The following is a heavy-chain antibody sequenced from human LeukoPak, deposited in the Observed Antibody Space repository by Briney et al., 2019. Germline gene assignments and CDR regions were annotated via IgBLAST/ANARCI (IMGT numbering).Heavy chain of an antibody. Sequence: GGSLRLSCSASGFTFSSNAMSWVRQASGKGLEWVAGISGSGGGTCYADSMKGRFTISRDNSKNTLSLQINSLRVEDTAVYYCARVGYNFGLDYWGQGALVTVSS. V-gene: IGHV3-23*01. CDR1: GFTFSSNA. D-gene: IGHD5-18*01. J-gene: IGHJ4*02. CDR2: ISGSGGGT. CDR3: ARVGYNFGLDY.